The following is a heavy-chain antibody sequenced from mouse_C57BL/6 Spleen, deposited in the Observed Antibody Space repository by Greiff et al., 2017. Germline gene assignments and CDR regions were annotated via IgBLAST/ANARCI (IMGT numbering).Heavy chain of an antibody. CDR3: ARDFEGYFDY. V-gene: IGHV1-61*01. Sequence: QVQLQQSGAELVRPGSSVKLSCKASGYTFTSYWMDWVKQRPGQGLEWIGNIYPSDSETHYNQKFKDKATLTVDKSSSTAYMQLSSLTSEDSAVYYCARDFEGYFDYWGQGTTLTVSS. CDR2: IYPSDSET. CDR1: GYTFTSYW. J-gene: IGHJ2*01.